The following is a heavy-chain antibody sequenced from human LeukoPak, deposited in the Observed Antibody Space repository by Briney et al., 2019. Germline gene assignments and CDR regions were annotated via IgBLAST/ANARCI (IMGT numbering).Heavy chain of an antibody. Sequence: ASVKVSCKASAYTFTSYGITWVRQAPGQGLEWMGWISAHNGNTNYAQKLQGRVTMTTDISTTTAYMELRSLSSDDTAVYYCARGGAYSSDWYVDYWGQGTLVTVSP. V-gene: IGHV1-18*01. CDR3: ARGGAYSSDWYVDY. CDR1: AYTFTSYG. J-gene: IGHJ4*02. CDR2: ISAHNGNT. D-gene: IGHD6-19*01.